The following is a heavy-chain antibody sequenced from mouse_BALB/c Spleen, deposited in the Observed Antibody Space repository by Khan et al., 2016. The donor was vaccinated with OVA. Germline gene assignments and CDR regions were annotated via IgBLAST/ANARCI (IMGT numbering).Heavy chain of an antibody. CDR3: ARSTYRYAFAY. CDR1: GDSITSGY. V-gene: IGHV3-8*02. Sequence: EVELVESGPSLVKPSQTLSLTCSVTGDSITSGYWSWIRKFPGNKLEYMGYMIYTGYTDYHPSLKSRIAITRHTSKNPYYLQLNSVTTEDTATYYCARSTYRYAFAYWGQGTLVTVSA. J-gene: IGHJ3*01. CDR2: MIYTGYT. D-gene: IGHD2-14*01.